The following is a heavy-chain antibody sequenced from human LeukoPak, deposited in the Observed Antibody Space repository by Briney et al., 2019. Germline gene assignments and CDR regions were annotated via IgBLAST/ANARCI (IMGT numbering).Heavy chain of an antibody. V-gene: IGHV1-18*01. CDR1: GYTFTSYG. Sequence: ASVKVSCKASGYTFTSYGISWVRQAPGQGLEWMGWISAYNGNTNYAQKLQGRVTMTTDTSTSTAYMELRSLRSDDTAVYYCARVWQYYYGSGSKEAFDIWGQGTMVTVSS. CDR2: ISAYNGNT. D-gene: IGHD3-10*01. J-gene: IGHJ3*02. CDR3: ARVWQYYYGSGSKEAFDI.